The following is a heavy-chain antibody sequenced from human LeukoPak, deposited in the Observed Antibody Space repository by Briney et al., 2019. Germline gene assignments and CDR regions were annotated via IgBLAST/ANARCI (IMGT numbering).Heavy chain of an antibody. Sequence: SETLSLTCTVSGGSISSYYWSWIRQPPGKGLEWIGEINHSGSTNYNPSLKSRVTISVDTSKNQFSLKLSSVTAADTAVYYCATAVAGLVDPWGQGTLVTVSS. CDR2: INHSGST. J-gene: IGHJ5*02. CDR1: GGSISSYY. V-gene: IGHV4-34*01. CDR3: ATAVAGLVDP. D-gene: IGHD6-19*01.